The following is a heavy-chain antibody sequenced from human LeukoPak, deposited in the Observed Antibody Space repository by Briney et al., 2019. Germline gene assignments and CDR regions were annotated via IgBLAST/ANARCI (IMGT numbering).Heavy chain of an antibody. CDR1: RFTFSAYY. D-gene: IGHD6-19*01. CDR2: IKQDGSKK. CDR3: AGGSGWLIDS. Sequence: GGSLRLSCAASRFTFSAYYMAWVRQAPGKGLEWVANIKQDGSKKFYVDSVKSRFTISTDNGGNSLYLQMNSLRAEDTAVYYCAGGSGWLIDSWGRGTLVTVSS. J-gene: IGHJ4*02. V-gene: IGHV3-7*05.